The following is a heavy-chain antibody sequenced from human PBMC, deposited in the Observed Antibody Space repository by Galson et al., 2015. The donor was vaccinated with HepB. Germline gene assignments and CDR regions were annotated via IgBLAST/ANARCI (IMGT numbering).Heavy chain of an antibody. CDR1: GGTFSSKT. CDR2: IIPIFASA. V-gene: IGHV1-69*13. D-gene: IGHD3-22*01. CDR3: ARQYDASGYYAY. J-gene: IGHJ4*02. Sequence: SVKVSCKASGGTFSSKTISWVRQAPGQGLEWMGGIIPIFASANYAQKFQGRVTITADGSTRTTYMEMSSLRSEDTAVYYCARQYDASGYYAYWGQGTLVTVFS.